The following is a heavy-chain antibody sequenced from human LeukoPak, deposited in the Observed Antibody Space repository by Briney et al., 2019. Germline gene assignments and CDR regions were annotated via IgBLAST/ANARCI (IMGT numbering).Heavy chain of an antibody. CDR2: IYHSGST. CDR1: GGSISSSNW. D-gene: IGHD4-17*01. CDR3: ARDLYGDYVWFDP. Sequence: SETLSLTCAVSGGSISSSNWWSWVRQPPGQGLEWIGEIYHSGSTNYNPSLKSRVTISVDKSKNQFSLKLSSVTAADTAVYYCARDLYGDYVWFDPWGQGTLVTVSS. V-gene: IGHV4-4*02. J-gene: IGHJ5*02.